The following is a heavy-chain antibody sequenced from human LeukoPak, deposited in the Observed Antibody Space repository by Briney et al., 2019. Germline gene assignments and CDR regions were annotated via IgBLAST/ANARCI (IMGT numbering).Heavy chain of an antibody. V-gene: IGHV3-74*01. D-gene: IGHD1-26*01. CDR2: MNSDGTRT. J-gene: IGHJ5*02. CDR3: ATVATGSWGWIDP. Sequence: GGSLRLSFAASGFTFSTYWMHWVRQAPGKGLVWVSRMNSDGTRTTYADSVKGRFTISRDNAKNTVYLQMNSLTAEDTAVYYCATVATGSWGWIDPWGQGTLVTVSS. CDR1: GFTFSTYW.